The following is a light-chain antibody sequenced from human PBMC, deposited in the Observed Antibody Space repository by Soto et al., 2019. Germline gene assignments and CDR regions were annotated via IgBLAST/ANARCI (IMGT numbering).Light chain of an antibody. CDR2: FSS. J-gene: IGKJ4*01. CDR3: QQLYSYPLT. CDR1: QDISRY. V-gene: IGKV1-9*01. Sequence: IQLTQSPSSLSASVGDRVTITCRASQDISRYLVWYQQKAGKAPKLLIYFSSTLQSGVPSRFSGSRSGTDFTLTISSLQPEDFATYYCQQLYSYPLTFGAGTKVEI.